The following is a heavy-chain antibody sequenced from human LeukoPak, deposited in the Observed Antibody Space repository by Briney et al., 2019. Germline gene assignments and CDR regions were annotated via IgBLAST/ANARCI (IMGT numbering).Heavy chain of an antibody. D-gene: IGHD3-22*01. J-gene: IGHJ4*02. CDR2: IIPIVGTA. Sequence: SVKVSCKASGGTFSSYAISWVRQAPGQGLEWMGGIIPIVGTANYAQKFQGRVTITADKSTSTAYMELSSLRSEDTAVYYCASSDDSSGYYSRYYFDYWGQGTLVTVSS. V-gene: IGHV1-69*06. CDR3: ASSDDSSGYYSRYYFDY. CDR1: GGTFSSYA.